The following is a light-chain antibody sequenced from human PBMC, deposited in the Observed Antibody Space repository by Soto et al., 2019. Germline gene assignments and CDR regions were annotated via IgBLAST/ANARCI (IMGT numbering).Light chain of an antibody. CDR3: GSYTISSTLV. Sequence: QSVLTQPASVSGSPGQSITISCTGTSSDVGAYNYVSWYKQHPGKAPKLIIYDVTDRPSGASDRFSGSKSGNTASLTISGLQAEDEADYYCGSYTISSTLVFGGGTKVTVL. V-gene: IGLV2-14*03. J-gene: IGLJ2*01. CDR2: DVT. CDR1: SSDVGAYNY.